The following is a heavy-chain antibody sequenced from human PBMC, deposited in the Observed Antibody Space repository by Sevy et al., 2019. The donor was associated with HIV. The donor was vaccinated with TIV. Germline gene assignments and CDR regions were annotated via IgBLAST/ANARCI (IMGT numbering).Heavy chain of an antibody. Sequence: GGSLRLSCAGSGFTFSNYGMHWVRQAPGKGLEWVAIIWYDGSNKYYTESVKGRFTISRDNSKNMLYLQMNCLRAEDTAVYYCAGDKLQTTGSLGDYYYGLDVWGKGTRVTVSS. D-gene: IGHD3-16*01. J-gene: IGHJ6*04. CDR3: AGDKLQTTGSLGDYYYGLDV. CDR1: GFTFSNYG. CDR2: IWYDGSNK. V-gene: IGHV3-33*01.